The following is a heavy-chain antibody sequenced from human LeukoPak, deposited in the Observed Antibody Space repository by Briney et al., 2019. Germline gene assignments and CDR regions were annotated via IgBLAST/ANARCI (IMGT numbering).Heavy chain of an antibody. D-gene: IGHD2-2*01. Sequence: SETLSLTCTVSGGSISSSSYYWGWIRQPPGKGLEWIGSIYYSGSTHYNPSLKSRVTISVDTSKNQLSLKVSSVTAEDTAVYYCARHGGDLGYCSSSSCYDDWYFDLWGRGTLVTVSS. CDR2: IYYSGST. V-gene: IGHV4-39*01. J-gene: IGHJ2*01. CDR3: ARHGGDLGYCSSSSCYDDWYFDL. CDR1: GGSISSSSYY.